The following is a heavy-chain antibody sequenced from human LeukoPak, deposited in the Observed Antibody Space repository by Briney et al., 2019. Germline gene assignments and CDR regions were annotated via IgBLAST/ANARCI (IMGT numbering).Heavy chain of an antibody. D-gene: IGHD2-2*01. J-gene: IGHJ4*02. CDR1: GFTFSSYG. CDR2: IWYDGSNK. V-gene: IGHV3-33*01. Sequence: GGSLRLSCAASGFTFSSYGMHWVRQAPGKGLEWMAVIWYDGSNKVYADSVKGRFTISRDNSKNTLYLQMSSLGAEDTAVYYCARDRGTTSVDYWGQGTLVTVS. CDR3: ARDRGTTSVDY.